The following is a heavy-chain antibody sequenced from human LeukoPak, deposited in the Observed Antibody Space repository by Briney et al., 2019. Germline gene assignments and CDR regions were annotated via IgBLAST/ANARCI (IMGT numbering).Heavy chain of an antibody. CDR1: GGSISSGDYY. J-gene: IGHJ5*02. CDR2: IYYSGST. CDR3: ARSSAIFGAGHWFDP. Sequence: SETLSLTCTVSGGSISSGDYYWSWIRQPPGKGLEWIGYIYYSGSTYYNPALKSRVTISVDTSKNQFSLKLSSVTAADTAVYYCARSSAIFGAGHWFDPWGQGTLVTVSS. D-gene: IGHD3-3*01. V-gene: IGHV4-30-4*08.